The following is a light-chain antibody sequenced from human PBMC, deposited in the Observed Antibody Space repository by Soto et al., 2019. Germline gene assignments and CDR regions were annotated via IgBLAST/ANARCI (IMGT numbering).Light chain of an antibody. Sequence: QSVLTQTPSVSGAPGQRVTISCTGRSSNIGAGYDVHWYQHLPGTAPKLLIYGTTNRPSGVPDRFSGSKSGISASLAITGLQAEDEAEYYCSSYTNINTRACVFGTGTKLTVL. CDR3: SSYTNINTRACV. V-gene: IGLV1-40*01. CDR2: GTT. CDR1: SSNIGAGYD. J-gene: IGLJ1*01.